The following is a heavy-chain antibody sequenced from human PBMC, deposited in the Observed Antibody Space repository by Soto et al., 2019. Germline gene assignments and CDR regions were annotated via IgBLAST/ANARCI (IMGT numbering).Heavy chain of an antibody. Sequence: GGSLRLSCAASGFTFSSYAMSGVRQAPGKGLEWVSAISGGGGSTYYADSVKGRFTISRDNSKNTLYLQMNSLRAEDTAVYYCAKGYSSSWYSNWFDPWGQGTLVTVSS. D-gene: IGHD6-13*01. CDR2: ISGGGGST. J-gene: IGHJ5*02. CDR3: AKGYSSSWYSNWFDP. CDR1: GFTFSSYA. V-gene: IGHV3-23*01.